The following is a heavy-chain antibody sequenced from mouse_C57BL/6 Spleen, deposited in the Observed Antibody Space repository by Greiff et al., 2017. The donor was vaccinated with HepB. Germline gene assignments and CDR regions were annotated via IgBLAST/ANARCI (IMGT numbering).Heavy chain of an antibody. D-gene: IGHD1-1*01. Sequence: LVESGAELVRPGTSVKMSCKASGYTFTNYWIGWAKQRPGHGLEWIGDIYPGGGYTNYNEKFKGKATLTADKSSSTAYMQFSSLTSEDSAIYYCARGDGSSGDYFDYWGQGTTLTVSS. CDR3: ARGDGSSGDYFDY. CDR1: GYTFTNYW. J-gene: IGHJ2*01. CDR2: IYPGGGYT. V-gene: IGHV1-63*01.